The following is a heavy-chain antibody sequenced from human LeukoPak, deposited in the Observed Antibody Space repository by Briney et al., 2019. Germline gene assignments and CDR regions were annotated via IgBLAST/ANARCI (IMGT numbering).Heavy chain of an antibody. J-gene: IGHJ6*03. Sequence: AASVKVSCKASGYTFTSYYMHWVRQAPGQGLEWMGIINPSGGSTSYAQKFQGRVTMTRDMSTSTVYMELSSLRSEDTAVYYCARGYSGSFLYYYYYMDVWGKGTTVTISS. CDR1: GYTFTSYY. V-gene: IGHV1-46*01. CDR3: ARGYSGSFLYYYYYMDV. D-gene: IGHD1-26*01. CDR2: INPSGGST.